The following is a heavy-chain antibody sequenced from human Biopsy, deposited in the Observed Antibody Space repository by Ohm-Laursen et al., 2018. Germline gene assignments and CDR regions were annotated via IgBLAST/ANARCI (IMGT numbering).Heavy chain of an antibody. CDR3: AIEGGTYSKPFDY. J-gene: IGHJ4*02. CDR2: LVPMLGTA. Sequence: SSVKVSCKASGGTFRSDAISWVRQAPGQGLEWMGGLVPMLGTAKYSQKFQDRVTITADTSTSTAYMVLSSLRSEDTAVYYCAIEGGTYSKPFDYWGQGSQVIVSS. CDR1: GGTFRSDA. D-gene: IGHD1-26*01. V-gene: IGHV1-69*06.